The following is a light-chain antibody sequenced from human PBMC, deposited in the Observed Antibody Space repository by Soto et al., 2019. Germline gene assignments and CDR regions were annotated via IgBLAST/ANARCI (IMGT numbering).Light chain of an antibody. CDR2: EVS. V-gene: IGLV2-8*01. CDR1: SSTVGSYNY. CDR3: SSYAHSSIYV. Sequence: QSALTQPPSASGSLGHSVTISCAGTSSTVGSYNYVSWYQQYPGKAPKVMIYEVSKRPSGVPDRFSGSKSGNTAFLTVSGLQAEDEADYYCSSYAHSSIYVFGTGTKVTVL. J-gene: IGLJ1*01.